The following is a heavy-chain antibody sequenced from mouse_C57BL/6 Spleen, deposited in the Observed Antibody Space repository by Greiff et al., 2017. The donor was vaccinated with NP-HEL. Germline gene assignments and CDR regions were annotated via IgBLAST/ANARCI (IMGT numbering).Heavy chain of an antibody. V-gene: IGHV3-6*01. CDR3: ARERDTGGGYAMDF. J-gene: IGHJ4*01. CDR2: ISYDGSN. Sequence: DVKLQESGPGLVKPSQSLSLTCSVTGYSITSGYYWNWIRQFPGNKLEWMGYISYDGSNNYNPSLKNRISITRDTSKNQFFLKLNSVTTEDTATYYCARERDTGGGYAMDFWGKGTSVTVSS. CDR1: GYSITSGYY. D-gene: IGHD4-1*01.